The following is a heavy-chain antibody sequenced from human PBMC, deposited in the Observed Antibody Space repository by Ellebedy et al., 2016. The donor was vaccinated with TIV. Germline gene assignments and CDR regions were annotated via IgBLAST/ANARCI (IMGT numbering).Heavy chain of an antibody. CDR2: ISSTGSRT. CDR1: GFTFSSYA. J-gene: IGHJ4*02. CDR3: AKGRSGTYIHHAFDS. D-gene: IGHD1-14*01. V-gene: IGHV3-23*01. Sequence: GESLKISCAASGFTFSSYAMSSVRQAPGKGLEWVSTISSTGSRTYYADSVEGRFTISRDNSKKTLYLQMNSLRAEDTAIYFCAKGRSGTYIHHAFDSWGQGTLVTVSS.